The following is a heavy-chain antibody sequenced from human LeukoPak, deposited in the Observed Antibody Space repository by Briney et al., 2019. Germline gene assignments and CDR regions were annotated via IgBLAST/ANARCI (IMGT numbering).Heavy chain of an antibody. V-gene: IGHV4-59*12. CDR2: IYYSGGT. CDR1: GGSISSYY. D-gene: IGHD3-22*01. Sequence: SETLSLTCTVSGGSISSYYWSWIRQPPGKGLEWIGYIYYSGGTYYNPSLKSRVTISVDRSKNQFSLKLTSVTAADTAVYYCASSSYDSSGYYGYFQHWGQGTLVTVSS. J-gene: IGHJ1*01. CDR3: ASSSYDSSGYYGYFQH.